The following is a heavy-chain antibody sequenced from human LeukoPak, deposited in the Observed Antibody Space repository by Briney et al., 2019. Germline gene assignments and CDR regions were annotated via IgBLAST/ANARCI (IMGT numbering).Heavy chain of an antibody. D-gene: IGHD2-2*01. CDR3: ARGDAYALKY. CDR2: INSDGTTT. V-gene: IGHV3-74*01. J-gene: IGHJ4*02. CDR1: GFTFSSSW. Sequence: GGSLRLSCAASGFTFSSSWMHWVRQAPGKGLVWVLRINSDGTTTAYADSVKGRFTISRDNAKNTLYLQTNSLRAEDTAVYYCARGDAYALKYWGQGTLATVSS.